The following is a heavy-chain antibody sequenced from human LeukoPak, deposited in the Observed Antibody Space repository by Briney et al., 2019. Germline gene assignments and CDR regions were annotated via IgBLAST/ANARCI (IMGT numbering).Heavy chain of an antibody. J-gene: IGHJ3*02. CDR2: ISSSSSYT. CDR1: GFTFSDYY. Sequence: RGSLTLSCAASGFTFSDYYMSWIRPAPGKGLGWVLYISSSSSYTNYADSVKGRSTISRDNATNSLYLQMNSLRAEDTAVYYCARGAMIVVVIAYDAFDIWGQGTMVTVSS. V-gene: IGHV3-11*05. CDR3: ARGAMIVVVIAYDAFDI. D-gene: IGHD3-22*01.